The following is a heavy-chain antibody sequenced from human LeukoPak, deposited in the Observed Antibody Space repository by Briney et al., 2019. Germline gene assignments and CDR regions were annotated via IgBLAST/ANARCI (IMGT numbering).Heavy chain of an antibody. J-gene: IGHJ5*02. CDR3: ARDSYSNYGWFDP. CDR1: GYTFTSYD. V-gene: IGHV1-8*01. D-gene: IGHD4-11*01. CDR2: MNPNSGNT. Sequence: GASVKVSCKASGYTFTSYDINWVRQATGQGLEWMGWMNPNSGNTGYAQKFQGRVTMTRDMSTSTVYMELSSLRSEDTAVYYCARDSYSNYGWFDPWGQGTLVTVSS.